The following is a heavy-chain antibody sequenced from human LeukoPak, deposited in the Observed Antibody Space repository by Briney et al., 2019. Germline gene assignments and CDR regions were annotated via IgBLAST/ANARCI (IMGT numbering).Heavy chain of an antibody. Sequence: PGGSLRLSCAASGFTFSSYWMRWVRQAPGKGLEWVSVIYSGGSTYYADSVKGRFTISRDNSKNTLYLQMNSLRAEDTAVYYCARDSGDVYWGQGTLVTVSS. CDR3: ARDSGDVY. CDR2: IYSGGST. J-gene: IGHJ4*02. CDR1: GFTFSSYW. V-gene: IGHV3-53*01. D-gene: IGHD3-10*01.